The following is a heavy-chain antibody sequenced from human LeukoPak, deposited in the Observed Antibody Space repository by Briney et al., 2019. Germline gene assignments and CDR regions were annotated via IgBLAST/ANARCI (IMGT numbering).Heavy chain of an antibody. V-gene: IGHV5-51*01. Sequence: GESLKSSCKGSGYIFTSYWIGWVRQLPGKGLEWRGIIYRADSDTRYSPSFQGQVTISSDKSIRTAYLQWSRLKAWDTAMYYCARPYRSRWEIHYWGQGTLVTVS. CDR1: GYIFTSYW. CDR3: ARPYRSRWEIHY. CDR2: IYRADSDT. J-gene: IGHJ4*02. D-gene: IGHD6-13*01.